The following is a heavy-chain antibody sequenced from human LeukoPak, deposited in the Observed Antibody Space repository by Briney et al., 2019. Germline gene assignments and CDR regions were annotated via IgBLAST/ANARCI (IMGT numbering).Heavy chain of an antibody. CDR2: IYWDDDK. Sequence: SGPTLVKPTQTLTLTCTFSGFSLSTSGVAVGWIRQPPGKALEWLALIYWDDDKRYSPSLKSRLTITKDTSKNQVVLTMTNMDPVDTATYYCAHSPRDYDILTGLFSEYFQHWGQDNLVTVSS. V-gene: IGHV2-5*02. J-gene: IGHJ1*01. D-gene: IGHD3-9*01. CDR3: AHSPRDYDILTGLFSEYFQH. CDR1: GFSLSTSGVA.